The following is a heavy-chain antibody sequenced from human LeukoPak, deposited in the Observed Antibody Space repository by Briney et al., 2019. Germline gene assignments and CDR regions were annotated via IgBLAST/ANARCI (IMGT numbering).Heavy chain of an antibody. D-gene: IGHD2-15*01. CDR2: FDAEDGET. Sequence: GASVKVSCKASGYTLTELSMHWVRQAPGKGLEWMGGFDAEDGETIYAQKFQGRVTMTKDTSTDTAYMELSSLRSEDTAVYYCATPIGLGRYYQHWGQGTLVTVSS. V-gene: IGHV1-24*01. J-gene: IGHJ4*02. CDR1: GYTLTELS. CDR3: ATPIGLGRYYQH.